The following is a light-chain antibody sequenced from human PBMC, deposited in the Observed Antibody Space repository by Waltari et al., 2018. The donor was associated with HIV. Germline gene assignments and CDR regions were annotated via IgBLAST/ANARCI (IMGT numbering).Light chain of an antibody. Sequence: QSALTQPRSVSGSPGQSVTISCTGTASDIGSFDYVSWYQPYPGKAPKGIIYEVLQRPSGFPDRFTASKSGITASLTISGLQDEDEADYYCCSYAGTYTYVFGSGTTVTVL. J-gene: IGLJ1*01. V-gene: IGLV2-11*01. CDR3: CSYAGTYTYV. CDR1: ASDIGSFDY. CDR2: EVL.